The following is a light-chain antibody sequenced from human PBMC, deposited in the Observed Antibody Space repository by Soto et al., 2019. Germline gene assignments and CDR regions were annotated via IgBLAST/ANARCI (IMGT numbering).Light chain of an antibody. Sequence: DIEMIQSPATLSASVGDRITITCRASETIFKYVAWYQQTSGSAPNLLIYAASDLESVVASRFSGSGSGTEFSLTIDNLQPNDSATYYCQHYDTRSIAFGGGTKVDVK. CDR3: QHYDTRSIA. J-gene: IGKJ4*01. CDR2: AAS. V-gene: IGKV1-5*01. CDR1: ETIFKY.